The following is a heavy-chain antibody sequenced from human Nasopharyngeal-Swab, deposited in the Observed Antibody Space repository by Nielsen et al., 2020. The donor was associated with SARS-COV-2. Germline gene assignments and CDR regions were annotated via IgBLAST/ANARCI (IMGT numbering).Heavy chain of an antibody. Sequence: ASVKVSCKASGYTFTSYGISWVRQAPGQGLEWMGWISAYNGNTNYAQKLQGRVTMTTDTSTSTAYMELRSLRSDDTAVYYCAREKQARLNDYYYYGMDVWGQGTTVTVPS. CDR3: AREKQARLNDYYYYGMDV. J-gene: IGHJ6*02. V-gene: IGHV1-18*01. CDR2: ISAYNGNT. CDR1: GYTFTSYG. D-gene: IGHD6-6*01.